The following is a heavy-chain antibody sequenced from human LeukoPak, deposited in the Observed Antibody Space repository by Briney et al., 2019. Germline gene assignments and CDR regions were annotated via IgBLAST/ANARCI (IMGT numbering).Heavy chain of an antibody. CDR3: AREGQIVVVPAATKGDAFVI. CDR2: ISAYNGNT. Sequence: ASVKVSCKASGYTFTSYGISWVRQAPGQGLEWMGWISAYNGNTNYAQKLQGRVTMTTDTSTSTAYMELRSLRSDDTAVYYCAREGQIVVVPAATKGDAFVIWGQGTMVTVSS. D-gene: IGHD2-2*01. V-gene: IGHV1-18*01. J-gene: IGHJ3*02. CDR1: GYTFTSYG.